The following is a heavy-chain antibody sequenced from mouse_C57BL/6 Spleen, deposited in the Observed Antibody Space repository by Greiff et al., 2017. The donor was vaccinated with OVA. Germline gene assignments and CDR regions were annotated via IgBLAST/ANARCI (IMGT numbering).Heavy chain of an antibody. CDR3: ARGRLKDY. V-gene: IGHV1-50*01. Sequence: QVQLQQPGAELVKPGASVKLSCKASGYTFTSYWMQWVKQRPGQGLEWIGEIGPSDSSTNYTQKFKGKATLTVDTSSSTAYMQLSSLTSEDSAVYYCARGRLKDYWGQGTTLTVSS. CDR1: GYTFTSYW. CDR2: IGPSDSST. J-gene: IGHJ2*01. D-gene: IGHD1-3*01.